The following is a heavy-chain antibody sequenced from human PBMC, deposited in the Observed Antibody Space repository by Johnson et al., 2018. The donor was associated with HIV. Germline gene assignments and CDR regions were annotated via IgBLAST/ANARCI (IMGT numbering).Heavy chain of an antibody. CDR3: ARDGVYSSPWDAFDI. Sequence: EQLVESGGGVVQPGRSLRLSCAASGFTFSSYAMHWVRQAPGKGLEWVAIISETGESTSQAESVKGRFTIFRDNSKNTLCLQMTTLRAHDTAVYFCARDGVYSSPWDAFDIWGQGTMVIVSS. D-gene: IGHD6-13*01. V-gene: IGHV3-23*04. J-gene: IGHJ3*02. CDR1: GFTFSSYA. CDR2: ISETGEST.